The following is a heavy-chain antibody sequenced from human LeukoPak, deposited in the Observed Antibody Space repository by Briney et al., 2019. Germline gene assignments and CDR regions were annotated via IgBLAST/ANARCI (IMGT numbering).Heavy chain of an antibody. CDR2: IYYSGST. D-gene: IGHD3-10*01. CDR3: ARVLGMVRGVIDY. CDR1: GGSISSSSYY. Sequence: SETLSLTCTVSGGSISSSSYYWGWIRQPPGKGLEWIGSIYYSGSTYYNPSLKSRVTISVDTSKNQFSLKLSSVTAADTAVYYCARVLGMVRGVIDYWGQGTLVTVSS. J-gene: IGHJ4*02. V-gene: IGHV4-39*07.